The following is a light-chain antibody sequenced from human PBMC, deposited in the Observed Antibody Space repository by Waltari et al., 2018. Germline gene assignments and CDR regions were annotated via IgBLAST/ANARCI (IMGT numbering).Light chain of an antibody. V-gene: IGKV1-12*01. Sequence: DIQMTQAPSSVYASVGDRVTITCRASQDISRWLAWYQQKAGKAPKFLIYDASTLQSGVPSRFSGSGSGTDFTLTISSLQPEDFATYYCQQGNDFPLTFGGGTKVEI. CDR1: QDISRW. CDR3: QQGNDFPLT. CDR2: DAS. J-gene: IGKJ4*01.